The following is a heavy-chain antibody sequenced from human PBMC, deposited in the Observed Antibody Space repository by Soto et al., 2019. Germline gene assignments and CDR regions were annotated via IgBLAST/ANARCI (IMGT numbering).Heavy chain of an antibody. J-gene: IGHJ4*02. Sequence: SETLSLTCTVSGGSISSYYWSWIRQPPGKGLEWIGYIYYSGSTNYNPSLKSRVTISVDTSKNQFSLKLSSVTAADTAVYYCARIKKYCSSTSCYETWGQGTLVTVSS. CDR1: GGSISSYY. CDR3: ARIKKYCSSTSCYET. CDR2: IYYSGST. D-gene: IGHD2-2*01. V-gene: IGHV4-59*08.